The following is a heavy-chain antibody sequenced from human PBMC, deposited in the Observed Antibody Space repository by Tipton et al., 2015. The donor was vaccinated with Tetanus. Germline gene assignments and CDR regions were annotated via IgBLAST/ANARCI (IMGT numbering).Heavy chain of an antibody. D-gene: IGHD1-14*01. CDR2: ILYGGGT. CDR3: ARGTGDY. V-gene: IGHV4-61*01. CDR1: GGSVSSGSYY. J-gene: IGHJ4*02. Sequence: TLSLTCTIFGGSVSSGSYYWAWIRQPPGKGLEYIGYILYGGGTHYNPSLKSRVTVSADPSQNQFSLKLSSVTAADTAVYYCARGTGDYWGQGTLVTVSS.